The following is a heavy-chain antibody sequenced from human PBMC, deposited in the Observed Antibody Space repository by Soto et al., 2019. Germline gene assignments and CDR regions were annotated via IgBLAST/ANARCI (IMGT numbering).Heavy chain of an antibody. CDR2: IIPIFGTA. Sequence: QVQLVQSGAEVKKPGSSVKVSCKASGGTFSSYAISWVRQAPGQGLEWMGGIIPIFGTANYAQKFQGRVTITADESTSTAYMELSSLRSEDTAVYYCATLAAAGDYYYYYGMDVWGQGTTVTVSS. V-gene: IGHV1-69*01. CDR1: GGTFSSYA. D-gene: IGHD6-13*01. J-gene: IGHJ6*02. CDR3: ATLAAAGDYYYYYGMDV.